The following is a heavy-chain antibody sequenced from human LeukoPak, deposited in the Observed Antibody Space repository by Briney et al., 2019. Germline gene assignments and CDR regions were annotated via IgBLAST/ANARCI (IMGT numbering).Heavy chain of an antibody. CDR3: ARDPQGAAMIPGGFDY. CDR2: ISSSGSTI. CDR1: GFTFSSYE. D-gene: IGHD2-2*01. J-gene: IGHJ4*02. Sequence: PGGSLRLSCAASGFTFSSYEMNWVRQAPGKGLEWVSYISSSGSTIYYADSVKGRFTISRDNAKNSLYLQMNSLRAEDTAVYYCARDPQGAAMIPGGFDYWGQGTLDTVSS. V-gene: IGHV3-48*03.